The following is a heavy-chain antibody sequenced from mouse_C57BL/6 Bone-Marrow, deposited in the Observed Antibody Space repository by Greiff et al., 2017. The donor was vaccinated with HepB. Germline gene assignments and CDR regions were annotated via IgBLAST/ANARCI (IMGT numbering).Heavy chain of an antibody. J-gene: IGHJ4*01. CDR2: IYPRSGNT. CDR3: ARKGFTTVVAPYAMDY. CDR1: GYTFTSYG. D-gene: IGHD1-1*01. V-gene: IGHV1-81*01. Sequence: QVQLQQSGAELARPGASVKLSCKASGYTFTSYGISWVKQRTGQGLEWIGEIYPRSGNTYYNEKFKGKATLTADKSSSTAYMEPRSLTSEDSAVYFCARKGFTTVVAPYAMDYWGQGTSVTVSS.